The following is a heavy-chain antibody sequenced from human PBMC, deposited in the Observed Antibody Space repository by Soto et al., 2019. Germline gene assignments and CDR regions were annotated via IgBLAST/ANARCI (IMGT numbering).Heavy chain of an antibody. D-gene: IGHD5-18*01. Sequence: PGGSLRLSCAASGFTFSSYAMSWFRQAPGKGLGWVSAISGSGGSTYYADSVKGRFTISRDNSKNTLYLQMNSLRAEDTAVYYCAKEVGYSYGSPFDYWGQGTLVTVSS. CDR2: ISGSGGST. J-gene: IGHJ4*02. CDR3: AKEVGYSYGSPFDY. V-gene: IGHV3-23*01. CDR1: GFTFSSYA.